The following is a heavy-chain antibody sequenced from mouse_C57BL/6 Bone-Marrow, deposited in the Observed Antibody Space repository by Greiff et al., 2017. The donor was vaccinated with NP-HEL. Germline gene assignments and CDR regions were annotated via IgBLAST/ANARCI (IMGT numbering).Heavy chain of an antibody. CDR3: ARENSYDAY. CDR2: ISYDGSN. D-gene: IGHD2-12*01. Sequence: GYISYDGSNNYNPSLKNRISITRDTSKNQFFLKLNSVTTEDTATYYCARENSYDAYWGQGTLVTVSA. J-gene: IGHJ3*01. V-gene: IGHV3-6*01.